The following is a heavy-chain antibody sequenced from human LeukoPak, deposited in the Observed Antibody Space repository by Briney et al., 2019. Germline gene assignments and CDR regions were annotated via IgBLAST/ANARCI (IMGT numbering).Heavy chain of an antibody. J-gene: IGHJ4*02. Sequence: SETLSLTCTVSGGSISSSSYYWGWIRQPPGKGLEWIGSIYYSGSTYYNPSLKSRVTISVDTSKNQFSLKLSSVTAADTAVYYCARGSGGLFDYWGQGTLVTVSS. CDR2: IYYSGST. CDR1: GGSISSSSYY. V-gene: IGHV4-39*07. CDR3: ARGSGGLFDY. D-gene: IGHD1-26*01.